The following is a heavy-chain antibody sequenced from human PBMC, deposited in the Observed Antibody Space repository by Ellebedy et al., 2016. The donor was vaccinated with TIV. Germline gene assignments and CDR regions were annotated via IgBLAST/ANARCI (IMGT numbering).Heavy chain of an antibody. CDR2: INQHGSAE. CDR1: GFTFSTYG. CDR3: ARGGVVAGADF. Sequence: PGGSLRLSCAASGFTFSTYGMHWVRQAPGKGLEWVASINQHGSAEYHVGSVKGRFTISRDNSKSSLYLQMNSLRADDTALYYCARGGVVAGADFWGQGTLVTVSS. J-gene: IGHJ4*02. D-gene: IGHD6-19*01. V-gene: IGHV3-7*03.